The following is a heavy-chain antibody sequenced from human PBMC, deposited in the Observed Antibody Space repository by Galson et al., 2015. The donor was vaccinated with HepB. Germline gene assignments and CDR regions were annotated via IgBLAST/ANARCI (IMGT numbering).Heavy chain of an antibody. J-gene: IGHJ6*02. Sequence: SLRLSCAASEFTFRSYAMHWVRQAPGKGLEWVAVISYDGSNKYYADSVKGRFTISRDNSKNTLYLQMNSLRAEDTAVYYCASPDCTSTSCYGRNYYHYGMDVWGQGTTVTVSS. V-gene: IGHV3-30-3*01. CDR1: EFTFRSYA. CDR2: ISYDGSNK. CDR3: ASPDCTSTSCYGRNYYHYGMDV. D-gene: IGHD2-2*01.